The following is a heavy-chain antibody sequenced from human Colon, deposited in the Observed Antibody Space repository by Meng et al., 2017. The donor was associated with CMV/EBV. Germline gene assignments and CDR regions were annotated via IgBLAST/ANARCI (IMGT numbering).Heavy chain of an antibody. CDR3: ATGAGSFLV. Sequence: GESLKISCAASGFTFSDYGMRWVRQAPGKGLEWVSTIVGSGASTFYTDSVMGRFTISRDNSKNTLYLQMNSLRAEDTAVYYCATGAGSFLVWGQGTLVTVSS. D-gene: IGHD3-10*01. J-gene: IGHJ4*02. CDR1: GFTFSDYG. CDR2: IVGSGAST. V-gene: IGHV3-23*01.